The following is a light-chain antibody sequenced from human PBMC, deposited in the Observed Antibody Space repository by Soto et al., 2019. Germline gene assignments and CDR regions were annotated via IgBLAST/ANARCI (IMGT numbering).Light chain of an antibody. J-gene: IGKJ2*01. V-gene: IGKV3-15*01. CDR1: QSVSSN. CDR3: QQYNHCPPYT. CDR2: GAS. Sequence: EIVMTQSPATLSVSPGERATLSCRASQSVSSNLAWYQQKPGQAPRLLIYGASTRATGIPARFSGSGSGTEFTLTISSLQSEDFALYYCQQYNHCPPYTFGQGTKLEIK.